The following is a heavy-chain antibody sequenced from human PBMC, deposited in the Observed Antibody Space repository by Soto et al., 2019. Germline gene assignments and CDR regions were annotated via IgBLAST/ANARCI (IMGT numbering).Heavy chain of an antibody. J-gene: IGHJ5*02. CDR2: IIPILGIA. V-gene: IGHV1-69*02. CDR1: GGTFSSYT. Sequence: QVQLVQSGAEVKKPGSSVKVSCKASGGTFSSYTISWVRQAPGQGLEWMGRIIPILGIANYAQKFQGRVTITADKSTSTAYMELSSLRSEDTAVYYCATHMGIAAAGNTLTLGWFDPWGQGTLVTVSS. CDR3: ATHMGIAAAGNTLTLGWFDP. D-gene: IGHD6-13*01.